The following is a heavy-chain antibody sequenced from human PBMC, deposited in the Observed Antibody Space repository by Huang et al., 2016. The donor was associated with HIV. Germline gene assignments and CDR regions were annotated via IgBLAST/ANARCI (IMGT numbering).Heavy chain of an antibody. D-gene: IGHD3-22*01. CDR2: RRKTSGAT. CDR3: VRDSSSGLQLRY. Sequence: EVQLVESGGGLAQPGGSLRLSCVVSGYTFSTYSMNWVCQAPGKGLGWVSERRKTSGATSYAEFVKGRFTVSRDNVKNSLYLQMNRLRVEDTAMYYCVRDSSSGLQLRYWGQGALVSVS. CDR1: GYTFSTYS. J-gene: IGHJ4*02. V-gene: IGHV3-48*01.